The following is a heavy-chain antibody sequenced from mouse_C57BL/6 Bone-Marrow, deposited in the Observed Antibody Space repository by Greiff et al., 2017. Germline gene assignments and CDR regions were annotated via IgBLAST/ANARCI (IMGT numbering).Heavy chain of an antibody. Sequence: VQLQQSGAELVRPGASVKLSCTASGFNIKDYYMHWVKQRPEQGLEWIGRIDPEDGDTEYAPKFQGKATMTADTSSNTAYLQLSSLTSEDTAVYYCTPFCYSSSPFGYWGQGTTLTVSS. CDR3: TPFCYSSSPFGY. CDR2: IDPEDGDT. V-gene: IGHV14-1*01. CDR1: GFNIKDYY. D-gene: IGHD1-1*01. J-gene: IGHJ2*01.